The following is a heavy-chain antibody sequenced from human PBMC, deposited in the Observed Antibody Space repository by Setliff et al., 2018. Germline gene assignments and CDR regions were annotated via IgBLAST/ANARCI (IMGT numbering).Heavy chain of an antibody. V-gene: IGHV3-23*01. J-gene: IGHJ4*02. CDR1: GFSFSSYA. CDR3: ARFACNGGSCYLSASDH. D-gene: IGHD2-15*01. Sequence: GSLRLSCAASGFSFSSYAMSWVRQAPGQGLEWVSSIIGSGISTYYADSVQGRFTISRDNHKNTLYLQMNSLRVEDTAMYYCARFACNGGSCYLSASDHWGQGALVTVSS. CDR2: IIGSGIST.